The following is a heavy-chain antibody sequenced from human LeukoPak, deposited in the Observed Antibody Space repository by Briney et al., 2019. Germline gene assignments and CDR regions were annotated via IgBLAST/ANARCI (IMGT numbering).Heavy chain of an antibody. V-gene: IGHV3-30*03. Sequence: PGGSLRLSCAASGFTFSSYGMHWVRQAPGKGLEWVAVISYDGSNKYYADSVKGRFTISRDNSKNTLYLQMNSLRAEDTAVYYCATTAGISYDHWGQGTLVTVSS. CDR1: GFTFSSYG. CDR2: ISYDGSNK. J-gene: IGHJ4*02. CDR3: ATTAGISYDH.